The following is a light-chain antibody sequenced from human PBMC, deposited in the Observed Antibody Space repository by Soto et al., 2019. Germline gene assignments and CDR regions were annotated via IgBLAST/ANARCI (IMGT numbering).Light chain of an antibody. J-gene: IGKJ1*01. V-gene: IGKV3-20*01. CDR1: QSVGTR. Sequence: EILLTQSPDTLSLSPGERATLSCRAAQSVGTRLAWYQHKTGQAPRLLISGASSRATGIPDRFTGSGSETSFTLTISRLEPEDFALYYCQHYQSWPRTFGQGTKVDIK. CDR2: GAS. CDR3: QHYQSWPRT.